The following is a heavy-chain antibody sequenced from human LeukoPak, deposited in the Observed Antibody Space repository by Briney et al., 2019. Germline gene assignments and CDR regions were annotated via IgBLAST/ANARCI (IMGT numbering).Heavy chain of an antibody. CDR2: IYTGGTT. J-gene: IGHJ3*02. V-gene: IGHV3-66*04. CDR1: GFTVSTNNY. D-gene: IGHD3-9*01. CDR3: ARHYDILTGHYYDAFDI. Sequence: GGSLRLSCAASGFTVSTNNYMYWVRQAPGKGLEWVSSIYTGGTTYYADSVKGRFTISRDDPKNTLYLQMNSLRADDAAVYYCARHYDILTGHYYDAFDIWGQGTMVTVSS.